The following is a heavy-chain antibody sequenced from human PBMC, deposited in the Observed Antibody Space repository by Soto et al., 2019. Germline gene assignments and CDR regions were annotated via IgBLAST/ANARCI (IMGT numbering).Heavy chain of an antibody. CDR2: TYYRSKWFH. CDR1: GDSVSSDITS. J-gene: IGHJ3*01. CDR3: ARGNALDV. Sequence: QGQLQQSGPGLVKPSQTLSLTCAISGDSVSSDITSWNWIRQSPSRGLEWLGRTYYRSKWFHDYAVSVKSRITINPDTSKNQFSLELNSMTPEYTAVYYCARGNALDVWGQGTVVTVSS. V-gene: IGHV6-1*01. D-gene: IGHD3-10*01.